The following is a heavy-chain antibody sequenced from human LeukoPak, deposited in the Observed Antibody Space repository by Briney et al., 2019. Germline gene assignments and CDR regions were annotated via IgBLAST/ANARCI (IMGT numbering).Heavy chain of an antibody. J-gene: IGHJ4*02. CDR1: GFTFSSYS. Sequence: KPGGSLRLSCAASGFTFSSYSMNWVRQAPGKGLEWVSSISSSSSYIYYADSVKGRFTISRDNAKNSLYLQMNSLRAEDTAVYYCARVSGWYPPSRYRLNYWGQGTLVTVSS. D-gene: IGHD6-19*01. V-gene: IGHV3-21*01. CDR3: ARVSGWYPPSRYRLNY. CDR2: ISSSSSYI.